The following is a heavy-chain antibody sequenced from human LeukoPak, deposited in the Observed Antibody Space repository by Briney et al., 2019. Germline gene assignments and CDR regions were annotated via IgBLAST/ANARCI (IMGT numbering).Heavy chain of an antibody. J-gene: IGHJ4*02. D-gene: IGHD4-17*01. Sequence: GGSLRLSCAASGVTFSRYYMSWGRQTPGKGLEWLANIKEDGSETYYVDSVKGRFTISRDNAKHSLFLQMSSLRAEDTAVYYCTRDENSAVPTFRFDHWGQGTLVTVSS. CDR1: GVTFSRYY. CDR3: TRDENSAVPTFRFDH. CDR2: IKEDGSET. V-gene: IGHV3-7*01.